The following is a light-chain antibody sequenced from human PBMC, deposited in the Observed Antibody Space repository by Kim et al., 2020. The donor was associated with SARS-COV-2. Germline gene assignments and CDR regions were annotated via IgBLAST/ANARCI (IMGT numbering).Light chain of an antibody. CDR3: SSYTTSGTLV. V-gene: IGLV2-14*03. J-gene: IGLJ2*01. Sequence: GQSITISCTGSSSDIGESKHVCWYQQHPGKAPKLIIYDITHRPSGLSSRFSGSKSGNTASLTISGLQGEDEAVYYCSSYTTSGTLVFGGGTKVTVL. CDR2: DIT. CDR1: SSDIGESKH.